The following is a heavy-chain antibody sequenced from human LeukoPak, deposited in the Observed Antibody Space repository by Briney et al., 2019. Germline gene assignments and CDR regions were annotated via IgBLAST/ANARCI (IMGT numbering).Heavy chain of an antibody. CDR2: IKEDGSEK. J-gene: IGHJ3*02. CDR1: GFTLSRYW. D-gene: IGHD2-15*01. CDR3: ARDWVAGIPFDDFDI. Sequence: GGSPRLSCAASGFTLSRYWMSWVRQAPGKGLEWVANIKEDGSEKYYVDSVKGRFTISRDNAKNSLYLHMNSLTAEDTAMYYCARDWVAGIPFDDFDIWGQGTMVSVSS. V-gene: IGHV3-7*03.